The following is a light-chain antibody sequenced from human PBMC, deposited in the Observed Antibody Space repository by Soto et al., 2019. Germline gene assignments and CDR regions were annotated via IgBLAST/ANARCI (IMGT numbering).Light chain of an antibody. Sequence: QLVLTQSPSASASLGASVKLTCTLSRGHSSYAIAWHQQQPEKGPRYLMKLNVDGSHSKGDGIPDRFSGSSSGAERYLIISSLQSEDEADYYCQTWGTGIWVFGGGTKVTVL. J-gene: IGLJ3*02. V-gene: IGLV4-69*01. CDR2: LNVDGSH. CDR1: RGHSSYA. CDR3: QTWGTGIWV.